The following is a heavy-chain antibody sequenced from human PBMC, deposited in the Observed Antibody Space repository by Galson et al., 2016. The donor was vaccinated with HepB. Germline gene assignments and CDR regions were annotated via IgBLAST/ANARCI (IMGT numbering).Heavy chain of an antibody. CDR1: GYSFISYW. CDR3: ARVRDGYNLIFDY. Sequence: QSGAEVKKPGESLRISCKGSGYSFISYWITWVRQMPGKGLEWMGRIDPSDSDTRYSPSFQGQVTMSADKSINTAYLQWSSLKASDTAMYYCARVRDGYNLIFDYWGQGILVTVSS. CDR2: IDPSDSDT. V-gene: IGHV5-10-1*04. J-gene: IGHJ4*02. D-gene: IGHD5-24*01.